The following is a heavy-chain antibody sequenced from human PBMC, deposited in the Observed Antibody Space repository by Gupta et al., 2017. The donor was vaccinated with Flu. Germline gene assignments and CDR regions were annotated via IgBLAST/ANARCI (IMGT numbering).Heavy chain of an antibody. V-gene: IGHV3-33*01. CDR1: GFMFSSHA. D-gene: IGHD3-10*02. J-gene: IGHJ6*02. Sequence: QVHLEESGGGVVQPGRSVRLSRAASGFMFSSHAIHWVRQAPGKGLEWLAVIWYDGGYKFYADSVKGRFAISRDNSRNTLNLQMNNLRVEDTAIYYCARDMFDCSFLSCNPAFFQYAMDVWGQGTTVAVSS. CDR2: IWYDGGYK. CDR3: ARDMFDCSFLSCNPAFFQYAMDV.